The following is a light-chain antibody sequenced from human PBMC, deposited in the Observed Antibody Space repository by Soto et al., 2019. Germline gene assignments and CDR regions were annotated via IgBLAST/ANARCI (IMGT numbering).Light chain of an antibody. V-gene: IGLV1-44*01. CDR1: SYNIKTNG. CDR3: STWDDSLNGLI. CDR2: SNS. J-gene: IGLJ2*01. Sequence: QSMLAQPPSASGTPGQTVTISCSGGSYNIKTNGVSWYQQVPGAAPKLLIYSNSQRPSGAPDRFSGSKSGTSASLAISGLQSEDEATYHCSTWDDSLNGLIFGGGTKLTVL.